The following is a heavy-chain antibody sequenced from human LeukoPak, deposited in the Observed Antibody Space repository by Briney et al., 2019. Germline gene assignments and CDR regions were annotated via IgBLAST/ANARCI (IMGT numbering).Heavy chain of an antibody. Sequence: GGSLRLSCAASGFTFSSYEMNCVRQAPGKGLEWVSSISRSGNTKYYADSVKGRFTISRDNAKNPLFLQMNSLRAEDTAVYYCAREVTIFGVVIGFDPWAREPWSPSPQ. D-gene: IGHD3-3*01. CDR2: ISRSGNTK. J-gene: IGHJ5*02. CDR3: AREVTIFGVVIGFDP. CDR1: GFTFSSYE. V-gene: IGHV3-48*03.